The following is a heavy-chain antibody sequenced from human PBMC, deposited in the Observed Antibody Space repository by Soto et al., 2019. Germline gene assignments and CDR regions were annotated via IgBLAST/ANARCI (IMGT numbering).Heavy chain of an antibody. D-gene: IGHD2-15*01. J-gene: IGHJ5*02. CDR3: ARDRXCSGGSCYSALGNWFDP. CDR1: GGSISSGGYY. V-gene: IGHV4-31*03. Sequence: SETLSLTCTVSGGSISSGGYYWSWIRQHPGKGLEWIGYIYYSGSTYYNPSLKSRVTISVDTSKNQFSLKLSSVTAADTAVYYCARDRXCSGGSCYSALGNWFDPWGQGTLVTVSS. CDR2: IYYSGST.